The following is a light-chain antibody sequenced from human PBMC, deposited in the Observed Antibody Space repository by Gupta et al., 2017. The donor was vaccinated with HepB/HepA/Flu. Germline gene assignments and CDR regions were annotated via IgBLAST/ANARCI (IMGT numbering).Light chain of an antibody. J-gene: IGKJ1*01. CDR2: WAS. CDR3: QQYYSSLWT. CDR1: QNLLYSSNNKNY. V-gene: IGKV4-1*01. Sequence: IVMTQSPDSLAVSLGARATIDCKSSQNLLYSSNNKNYLAWYQQKPGQPPRLLIYWASTRESGVPDRFRGSGSGTDFTLTISSLQAEDVAVYYCQQYYSSLWTFGRGTKVEIK.